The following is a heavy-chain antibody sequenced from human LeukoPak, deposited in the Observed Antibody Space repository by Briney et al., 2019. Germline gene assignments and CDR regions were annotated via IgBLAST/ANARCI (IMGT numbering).Heavy chain of an antibody. CDR3: ARARSPSSGYLLRDHNWFDP. CDR1: GYTFTSYD. Sequence: GASVKVSCRASGYTFTSYDINWVRQATGQGLEWMGWMNPDSGRTGYAQKFQGRVSMTRDTSITTAYMELTSLRSEDTAVYYCARARSPSSGYLLRDHNWFDPWGQGTLVTVSS. V-gene: IGHV1-8*01. CDR2: MNPDSGRT. J-gene: IGHJ5*02. D-gene: IGHD3-22*01.